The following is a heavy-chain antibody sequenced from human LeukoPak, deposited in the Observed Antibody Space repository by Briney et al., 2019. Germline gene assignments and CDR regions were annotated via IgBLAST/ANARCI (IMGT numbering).Heavy chain of an antibody. J-gene: IGHJ6*02. D-gene: IGHD2-2*03. CDR2: IYYSGST. CDR3: ARGGGYCSSTSCPGQGYYYYGMDV. Sequence: KPSETLSLTCTVSGGSISSYYWSWIRQPPGKGLEWIGYIYYSGSTNYNPSLKSRVTISVDTSKNQFSLKLSSVTAADMAVYYCARGGGYCSSTSCPGQGYYYYGMDVWGQGTTVTVSS. CDR1: GGSISSYY. V-gene: IGHV4-59*01.